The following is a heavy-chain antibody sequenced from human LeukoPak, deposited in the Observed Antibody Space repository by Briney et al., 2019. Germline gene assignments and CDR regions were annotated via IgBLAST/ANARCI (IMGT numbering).Heavy chain of an antibody. CDR1: GGSISGYY. CDR3: ARDRSTSGWPDDWFDS. D-gene: IGHD6-19*01. CDR2: IYTSENT. V-gene: IGHV4-4*07. Sequence: PSETLSLTCTVSGGSISGYYWSWIPQPAGKGLQWIGRIYTSENTNYNPSLKSRVTMSVDTSKNQFSLKLSSVTAADTAVYYCARDRSTSGWPDDWFDSWGQGTLVTVSS. J-gene: IGHJ5*01.